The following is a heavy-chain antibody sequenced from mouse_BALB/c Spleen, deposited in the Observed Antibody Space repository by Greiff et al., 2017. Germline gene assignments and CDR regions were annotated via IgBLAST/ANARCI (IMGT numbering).Heavy chain of an antibody. V-gene: IGHV2-9*02. CDR1: GFSLTSYG. CDR3: AREDGYYVSAWFAY. Sequence: VHLVESGPGLVAPSQSLSITCTVSGFSLTSYGVHWVRQPPGKGLEWLGVIWAGGSTNYNSALMSRLSISIDNSKSQVFLKMNSLQTDDTAMYYCAREDGYYVSAWFAYWGQGTLVTVSA. D-gene: IGHD2-3*01. J-gene: IGHJ3*01. CDR2: IWAGGST.